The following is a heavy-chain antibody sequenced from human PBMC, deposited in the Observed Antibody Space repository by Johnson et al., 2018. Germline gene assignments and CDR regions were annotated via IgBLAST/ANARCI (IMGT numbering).Heavy chain of an antibody. V-gene: IGHV4-59*01. D-gene: IGHD3-3*01. CDR2: IYYSGST. J-gene: IGHJ4*02. Sequence: QVQLQESGPGLVKPSETLSLTCQVSNGSINNYYWSWIRQPPGKGLEWIGYIYYSGSTNFNASLKRLLTMSIDTSKNQFSLNLKSVTAADTAVYYCARGHTISGVPKSVPFDYWGQGTRVTVSS. CDR1: NGSINNYY. CDR3: ARGHTISGVPKSVPFDY.